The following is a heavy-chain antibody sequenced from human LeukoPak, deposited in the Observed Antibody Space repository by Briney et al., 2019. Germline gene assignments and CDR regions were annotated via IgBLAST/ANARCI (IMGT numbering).Heavy chain of an antibody. CDR3: ARESSIAVAGNNWFDP. Sequence: ASVKVSCKASGYTFTSYDINWVRQATGQGLEWMGWMNPNSGNTGYAQKFRGRVTMTRDTSISTAYMELSRLRSDDTAVYYCARESSIAVAGNNWFDPWGQGTLVTVSS. D-gene: IGHD6-19*01. V-gene: IGHV1-8*02. J-gene: IGHJ5*02. CDR1: GYTFTSYD. CDR2: MNPNSGNT.